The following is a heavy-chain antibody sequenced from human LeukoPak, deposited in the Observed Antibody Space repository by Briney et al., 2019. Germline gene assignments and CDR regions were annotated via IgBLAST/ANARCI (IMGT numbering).Heavy chain of an antibody. CDR1: GGSISSYY. J-gene: IGHJ6*02. V-gene: IGHV4-59*08. CDR2: IYYSGST. Sequence: PSETLSLTCTVSGGSISSYYWSWIRQPPGKGLEWIGYIYYSGSTNYNPSLKSRVTISVDTSKNQFSLKLSSVTAADTAMYCCARHIITMVRGVPSGMDVWGQGTTVTVSS. D-gene: IGHD3-10*01. CDR3: ARHIITMVRGVPSGMDV.